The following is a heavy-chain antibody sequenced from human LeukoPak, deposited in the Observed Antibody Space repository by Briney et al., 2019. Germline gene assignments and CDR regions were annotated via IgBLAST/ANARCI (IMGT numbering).Heavy chain of an antibody. J-gene: IGHJ6*03. Sequence: GGSLRLSCAASGFTFSSYSMNWVRQAPGKGLEWVSSISSSSSYIYYADSVKGRFTISRDNAKNSLYLQMNSLRAEDTAVYYCARDRWELHYYYYYYMDVWGKGTTVTVSS. D-gene: IGHD2-15*01. CDR2: ISSSSSYI. CDR1: GFTFSSYS. CDR3: ARDRWELHYYYYYYMDV. V-gene: IGHV3-21*01.